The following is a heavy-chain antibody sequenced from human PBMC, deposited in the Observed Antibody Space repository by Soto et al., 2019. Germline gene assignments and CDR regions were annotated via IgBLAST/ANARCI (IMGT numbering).Heavy chain of an antibody. D-gene: IGHD2-15*01. V-gene: IGHV3-23*01. CDR1: EFTVSGHA. Sequence: EVQVLESGGGLVQPGGSLRLSCEGSEFTVSGHAMTWIRQAPGKGPEWVSTITADGGTYYAHSVKGRFAMSRDTSENTLYLPMNSLGAEDTAAYYCAPHVSCSGGSCQYDAFAIRGQGTMVTVSS. J-gene: IGHJ3*02. CDR3: APHVSCSGGSCQYDAFAI. CDR2: ITADGGT.